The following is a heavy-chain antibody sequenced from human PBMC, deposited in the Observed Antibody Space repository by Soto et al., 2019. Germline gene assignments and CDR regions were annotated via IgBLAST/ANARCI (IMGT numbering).Heavy chain of an antibody. CDR1: GFTFSSYW. Sequence: PGGSLRLSCAASGFTFSSYWMHWVRQAPGKGLVWVSRINSDGSSTSYADSVKGRFTISRDNAKNTLYLQMNSLRAEDTAVYYCAREGFDDYVWGSYRQYYFDYWGQGTLVTAPQ. V-gene: IGHV3-74*01. J-gene: IGHJ4*02. D-gene: IGHD3-16*02. CDR3: AREGFDDYVWGSYRQYYFDY. CDR2: INSDGSST.